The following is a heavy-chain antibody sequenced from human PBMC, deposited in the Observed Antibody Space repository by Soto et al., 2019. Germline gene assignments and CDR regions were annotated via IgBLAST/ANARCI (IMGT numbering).Heavy chain of an antibody. CDR1: GFTFSSYG. CDR2: IWYDGSNK. CDR3: ARDGPGLELQSSAFDI. J-gene: IGHJ3*02. D-gene: IGHD1-7*01. V-gene: IGHV3-33*01. Sequence: GGSLRLSCAASGFTFSSYGMHWVRQAPGKGLEWVAVIWYDGSNKYYADSVKGRFTISRDNSKNTLYLQMNSLRAEDTAVYYCARDGPGLELQSSAFDIWGQGTMVTVSS.